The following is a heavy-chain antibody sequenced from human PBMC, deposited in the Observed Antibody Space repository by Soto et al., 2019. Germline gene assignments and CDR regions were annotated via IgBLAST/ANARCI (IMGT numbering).Heavy chain of an antibody. CDR3: ARGIPRVYVRVDSFDY. J-gene: IGHJ4*02. D-gene: IGHD3-16*01. CDR2: IYHSGST. V-gene: IGHV4-34*01. CDR1: GGSFSGYY. Sequence: PSETLSLTCAVSGGSFSGYYWSWIRQPPAKGLEWIGEIYHSGSTIYNPTLKSRVTISVDTSKNRFSLTLSSGTAADTAVYYWARGIPRVYVRVDSFDYWGQGTLVTVSS.